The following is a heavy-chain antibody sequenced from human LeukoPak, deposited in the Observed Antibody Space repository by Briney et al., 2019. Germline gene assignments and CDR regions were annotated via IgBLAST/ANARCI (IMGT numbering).Heavy chain of an antibody. CDR2: IYTNGNT. J-gene: IGHJ4*02. CDR1: GGSITTYF. V-gene: IGHV4-4*07. D-gene: IGHD3-22*01. CDR3: ARGGRSDYYFFDC. Sequence: SETLSLTCTVSGGSITTYFWSWIRQPAGKGLEWIGRIYTNGNTNYSPSLKSRVTMSVDTSNNQFSLKLTSVTAADTAVYFCARGGRSDYYFFDCWGQGTLVTVSS.